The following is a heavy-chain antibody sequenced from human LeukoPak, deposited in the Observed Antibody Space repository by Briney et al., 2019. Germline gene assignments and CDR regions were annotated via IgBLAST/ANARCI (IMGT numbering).Heavy chain of an antibody. J-gene: IGHJ4*02. CDR2: INHSGST. CDR3: ARDEGDFWSGYYA. Sequence: PSETLSLTCTVSGGSISSSSYYWGWIRQPPGKGLEWIGEINHSGSTNYNPSLKSRVTISVDTSKNQFSLKLSSVTAADTAVYYCARDEGDFWSGYYAWGQGTLVTVSS. V-gene: IGHV4-39*07. CDR1: GGSISSSSYY. D-gene: IGHD3-3*01.